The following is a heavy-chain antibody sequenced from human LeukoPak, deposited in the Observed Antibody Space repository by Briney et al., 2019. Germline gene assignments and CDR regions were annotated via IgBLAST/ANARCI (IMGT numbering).Heavy chain of an antibody. CDR2: IFSDGET. CDR1: GFVVSTNY. Sequence: GGSLRLSCAASGFVVSTNYMTWVRQAPGKGLECVAVIFSDGETYYADSVEGRFTISRHTSKNTLYLQMDSLSPEDTAVYYCATEDSLERAFDNWGQGTLVTVS. D-gene: IGHD1-1*01. CDR3: ATEDSLERAFDN. J-gene: IGHJ4*02. V-gene: IGHV3-53*04.